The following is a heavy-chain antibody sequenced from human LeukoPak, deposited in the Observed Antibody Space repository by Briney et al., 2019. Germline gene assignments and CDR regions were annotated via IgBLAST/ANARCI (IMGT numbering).Heavy chain of an antibody. CDR3: ARKSVAATPRDIVYQYYSMDV. J-gene: IGHJ6*03. V-gene: IGHV1-46*01. Sequence: ASVKVSCKASGYTFTNSYIHWVRQAPGQVLEWMGLINPDGGNTNYAQNFQGRVTLTRDTSTSTVYMELSSLKAEDTAVYYCARKSVAATPRDIVYQYYSMDVWGKGTTVTVSS. CDR1: GYTFTNSY. CDR2: INPDGGNT. D-gene: IGHD2-15*01.